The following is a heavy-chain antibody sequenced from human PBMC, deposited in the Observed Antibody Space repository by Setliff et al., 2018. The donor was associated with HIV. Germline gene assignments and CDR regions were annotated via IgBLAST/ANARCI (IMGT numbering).Heavy chain of an antibody. J-gene: IGHJ4*02. Sequence: ASVKVSCKASGYTFTAYYMHWVRQAPGQGLEWMRWINPNSGGTNYAQKFQGRVTMTRDTSISTAYMELSRLRSDDTAVYYCARDTDYYHSGGYYFGEWGQGTLVTVSS. CDR1: GYTFTAYY. D-gene: IGHD3-22*01. V-gene: IGHV1-2*02. CDR2: INPNSGGT. CDR3: ARDTDYYHSGGYYFGE.